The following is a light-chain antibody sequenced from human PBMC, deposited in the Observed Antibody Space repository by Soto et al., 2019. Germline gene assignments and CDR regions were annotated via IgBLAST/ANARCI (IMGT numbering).Light chain of an antibody. Sequence: DIQMTQSPSSLSASVGDRVTITCRASQGISNYLAWYQQKPGKVPKLLIYAASTLQSGVPSRFSGSGSGPEFTLTISSLQPQEGATYYCQNYNSAPFTFGPGTKVDIK. CDR2: AAS. V-gene: IGKV1-27*01. CDR1: QGISNY. J-gene: IGKJ3*01. CDR3: QNYNSAPFT.